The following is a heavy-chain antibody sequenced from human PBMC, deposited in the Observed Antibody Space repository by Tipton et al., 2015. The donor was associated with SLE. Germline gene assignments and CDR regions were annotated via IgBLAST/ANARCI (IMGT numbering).Heavy chain of an antibody. Sequence: TLSLTCAVYGGSFSGYYWSWIRQPPGKGLEWIGEINHSGSTNYIPSLKSRVSISVDTSKNQFSLKLSSVTAADTAVYYCARGPEREPRSSWYYFDYWGQGTLVTVSS. CDR1: GGSFSGYY. CDR3: ARGPEREPRSSWYYFDY. J-gene: IGHJ4*02. D-gene: IGHD6-13*01. CDR2: INHSGST. V-gene: IGHV4-34*01.